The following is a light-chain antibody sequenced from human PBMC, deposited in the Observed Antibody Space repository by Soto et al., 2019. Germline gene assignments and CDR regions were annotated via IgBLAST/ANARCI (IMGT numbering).Light chain of an antibody. Sequence: QSVLTQPASVSGSPGQSITISCTGTSTDIGSSNYVSWYQQHPGKAPKVMIYEVRNRPSGVSNRFSGSKSGNTASLTISGLQAEDEADYYCSSYTVNSVTLYVFGTVTKVTVL. CDR3: SSYTVNSVTLYV. J-gene: IGLJ1*01. V-gene: IGLV2-14*01. CDR2: EVR. CDR1: STDIGSSNY.